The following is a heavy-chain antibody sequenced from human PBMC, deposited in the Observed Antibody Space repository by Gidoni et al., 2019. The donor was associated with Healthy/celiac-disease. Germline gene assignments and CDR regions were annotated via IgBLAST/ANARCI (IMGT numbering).Heavy chain of an antibody. Sequence: QVTLKESGPVLVKPTETLTLTCTVSGFSLSNARRGVSWIRQPPGKALEWLAHIFSNDEKTYSTSLKSRLTISKDTSKSQVVLTMTNMDPVDTATYYCARAVVVVAATHDWYFDLWGRGTLVTVSS. J-gene: IGHJ2*01. CDR3: ARAVVVVAATHDWYFDL. V-gene: IGHV2-26*01. CDR2: IFSNDEK. D-gene: IGHD2-15*01. CDR1: GFSLSNARRG.